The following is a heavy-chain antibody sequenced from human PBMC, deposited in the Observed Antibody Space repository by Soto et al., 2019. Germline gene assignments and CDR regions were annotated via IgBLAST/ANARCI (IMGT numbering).Heavy chain of an antibody. CDR1: GGSFSGYY. D-gene: IGHD6-6*01. CDR3: ARRKARPRYNWFDP. CDR2: INHSGST. V-gene: IGHV4-34*01. Sequence: TLSLTCAVYGGSFSGYYWSWIRQPPGKGLEWIGEINHSGSTNYNPSLKSRVTISVDTSKNQFSLKLSSVTAADTAVYYCARRKARPRYNWFDPWGQGTLVTSPQ. J-gene: IGHJ5*02.